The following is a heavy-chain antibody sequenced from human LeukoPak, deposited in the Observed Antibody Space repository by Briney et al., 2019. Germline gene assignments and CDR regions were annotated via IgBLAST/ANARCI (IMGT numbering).Heavy chain of an antibody. J-gene: IGHJ6*04. Sequence: SQTLSLTCAISGDSVSNKSAAWNWIRQSPSRGLEWLGRTYYRSKLYDDYAVFVKSRITINPDTSKNQFSLKLSSVTAADTAVYYCASLRIAAAGGDYYYYYGRDVGGKGTTVTVSS. CDR3: ASLRIAAAGGDYYYYYGRDV. CDR2: TYYRSKLYD. V-gene: IGHV6-1*01. D-gene: IGHD6-13*01. CDR1: GDSVSNKSAA.